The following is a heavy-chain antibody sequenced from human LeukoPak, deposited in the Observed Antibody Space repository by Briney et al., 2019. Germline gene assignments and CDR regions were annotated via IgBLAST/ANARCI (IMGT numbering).Heavy chain of an antibody. CDR2: IYLYGTT. Sequence: PSETLSLTCAVSGGSISSSKWWSWVRQSPVKGLEWIGEIYLYGTTNYNPSFTSRVTMSVDTSKNQFSLRLSSVTAADTAVYYCARRLVGDNTFDYWGQGTLVTVSS. D-gene: IGHD3-3*01. V-gene: IGHV4-4*02. J-gene: IGHJ4*02. CDR1: GGSISSSKW. CDR3: ARRLVGDNTFDY.